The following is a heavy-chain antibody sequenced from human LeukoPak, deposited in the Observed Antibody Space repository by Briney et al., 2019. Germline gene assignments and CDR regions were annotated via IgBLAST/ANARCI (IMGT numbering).Heavy chain of an antibody. Sequence: PGGSLRLSCAASGFTFSSYAMSWVRQAPGKGLEWVSAISGSGGSTYYADSVRGRFTISRDNSKNTLYLQMNSLRAEDTAVYYCAKDDGGFGVPSNFDYWGQGTLVTVSS. CDR2: ISGSGGST. CDR1: GFTFSSYA. CDR3: AKDDGGFGVPSNFDY. J-gene: IGHJ4*02. D-gene: IGHD3-3*01. V-gene: IGHV3-23*01.